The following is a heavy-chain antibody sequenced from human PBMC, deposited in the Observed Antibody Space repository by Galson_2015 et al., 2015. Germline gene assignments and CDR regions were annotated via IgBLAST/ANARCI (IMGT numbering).Heavy chain of an antibody. CDR2: ISYDGSNK. CDR1: GFTFSSYG. J-gene: IGHJ6*02. CDR3: AKDHYSNYDYYGMDV. Sequence: SLRLSCAASGFTFSSYGMHWVRQAPGKGLEWVAVISYDGSNKYYADSVKGRFTISRDNSKNTLYLQMNSPRAEDTAVYYCAKDHYSNYDYYGMDVWGQGTTVTVSS. V-gene: IGHV3-30*18. D-gene: IGHD4-11*01.